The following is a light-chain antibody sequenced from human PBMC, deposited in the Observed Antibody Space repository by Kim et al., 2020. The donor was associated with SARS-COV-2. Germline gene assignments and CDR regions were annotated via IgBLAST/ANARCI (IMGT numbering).Light chain of an antibody. CDR1: SHRSYY. V-gene: IGLV3-19*01. J-gene: IGLJ2*01. CDR2: GKN. Sequence: SSELTQDPAVSVALGQTVRITCQGDSHRSYYATWYQQKPGQAPIVVIYGKNNRPSGIPDRFSGSSSGNTASLTITGTQAGDEADFYCNSRASNDNVVFGG. CDR3: NSRASNDNVV.